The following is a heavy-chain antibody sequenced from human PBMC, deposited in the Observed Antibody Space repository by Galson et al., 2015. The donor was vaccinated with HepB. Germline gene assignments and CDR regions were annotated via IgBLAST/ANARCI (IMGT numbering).Heavy chain of an antibody. D-gene: IGHD3-22*01. Sequence: SVTVSCKVSGYTLTEICMHWVRQAPGKGLEWMGSSDGEDGERIYAQKFQGRVTMTEDTSTDTAYMELRSLRSEDTAVYYCATGGGYYRYFHFDLWGQGILVTVSS. CDR2: SDGEDGER. CDR3: ATGGGYYRYFHFDL. J-gene: IGHJ4*02. V-gene: IGHV1-24*01. CDR1: GYTLTEIC.